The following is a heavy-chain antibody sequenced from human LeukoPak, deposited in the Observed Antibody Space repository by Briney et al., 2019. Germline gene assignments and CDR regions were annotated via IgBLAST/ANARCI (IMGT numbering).Heavy chain of an antibody. CDR3: AKDTVTQYYFDY. D-gene: IGHD4-17*01. J-gene: IGHJ4*02. CDR2: ISYDGSNK. V-gene: IGHV3-30*18. Sequence: PGRSLRLSCAASGFTFSSYGMHWVRQAPGKGLEWVAVISYDGSNKYYADSVKGRFTISRDNSKNTLYLQMNSLRAEDTAVYYCAKDTVTQYYFDYWGQGTLVTVSS. CDR1: GFTFSSYG.